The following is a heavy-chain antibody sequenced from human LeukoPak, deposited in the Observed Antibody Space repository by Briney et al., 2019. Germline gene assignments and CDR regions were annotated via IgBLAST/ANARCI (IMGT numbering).Heavy chain of an antibody. Sequence: SETLSLTCTVSGGSISSYYWSWIRQPPGKGLEWIGYIYYSGSTNYNPSLKSRVTISVDMSKNQFSLKLSSVTAADTAVYYCARGVWFGDNWFDPWGQGTLVTVSS. CDR1: GGSISSYY. J-gene: IGHJ5*02. CDR2: IYYSGST. V-gene: IGHV4-59*08. CDR3: ARGVWFGDNWFDP. D-gene: IGHD3-10*01.